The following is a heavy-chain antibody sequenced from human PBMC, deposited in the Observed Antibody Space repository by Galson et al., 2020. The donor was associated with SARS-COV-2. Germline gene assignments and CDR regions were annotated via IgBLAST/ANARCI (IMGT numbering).Heavy chain of an antibody. Sequence: GGSLRLSCETSGFTFDTAWMNWVRQAPGGGLEWLARIKSENDGGTIDYAAPVKGRFIISRDDSKNMVFLQMNSLKTEDTGVYYCTPFTIFGPRGWFDAWGQGTPVTVSS. D-gene: IGHD3-3*01. V-gene: IGHV3-15*07. CDR2: IKSENDGGTI. J-gene: IGHJ5*02. CDR3: TPFTIFGPRGWFDA. CDR1: GFTFDTAW.